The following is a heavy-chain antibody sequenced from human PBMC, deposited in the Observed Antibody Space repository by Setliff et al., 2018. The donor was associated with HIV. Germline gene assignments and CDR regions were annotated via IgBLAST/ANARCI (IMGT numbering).Heavy chain of an antibody. J-gene: IGHJ3*02. CDR2: ISGSGGST. D-gene: IGHD1-1*01. CDR1: GFTFSSYA. V-gene: IGHV3-23*01. CDR3: AKGGGTGIVFDAFDI. Sequence: GESLKISCAASGFTFSSYAMSWVRQAPGKGLEWVSAISGSGGSTYYADSVKGRFTISRDNSKNTLYLQMNSLRAEDTAVYYCAKGGGTGIVFDAFDIWGQGTMVTVSS.